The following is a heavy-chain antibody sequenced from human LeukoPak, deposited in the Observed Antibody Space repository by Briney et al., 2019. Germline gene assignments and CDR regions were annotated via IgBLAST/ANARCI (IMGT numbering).Heavy chain of an antibody. J-gene: IGHJ4*02. CDR2: INDGGSTT. CDR3: ARDWGIQNMYYFDF. CDR1: GFTFSTYA. V-gene: IGHV3-23*01. D-gene: IGHD6-13*01. Sequence: PGGSLRLSCAASGFTFSTYAMGWVRQAPGKGLEWVAHINDGGSTTYYADSVGGRFTISRDNSKDTLYVQMDSLRVEHTAVYYCARDWGIQNMYYFDFWGLGTQVTVSS.